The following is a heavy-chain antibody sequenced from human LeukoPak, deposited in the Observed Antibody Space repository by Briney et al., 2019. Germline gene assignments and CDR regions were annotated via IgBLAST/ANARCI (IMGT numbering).Heavy chain of an antibody. Sequence: SVKVSCKASGGTFSSYAISWVRQAPGQGLEWMGRIIPILGMANYAQKFQGRVTITADKSTSTAYMELSSLRSEDTAVYYCARDSRYSGPPYWGQGTLVTVSS. CDR3: ARDSRYSGPPY. CDR1: GGTFSSYA. J-gene: IGHJ4*02. V-gene: IGHV1-69*04. D-gene: IGHD5-12*01. CDR2: IIPILGMA.